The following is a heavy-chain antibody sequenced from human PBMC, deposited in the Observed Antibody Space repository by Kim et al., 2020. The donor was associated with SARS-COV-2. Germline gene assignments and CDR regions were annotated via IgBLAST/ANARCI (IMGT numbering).Heavy chain of an antibody. V-gene: IGHV4-31*03. CDR3: ARERLRYFDWLVIGWFEP. CDR2: IYYSGST. Sequence: SETLSLTCTVSGGSISSGGYYWSWIRQHPGKGLEWIGYIYYSGSTYYNPSLKSRVTISVDTSKNQFSLKLSSVTAADTAVYYCARERLRYFDWLVIGWFEPWGQGTLVTVSS. CDR1: GGSISSGGYY. D-gene: IGHD3-9*01. J-gene: IGHJ5*02.